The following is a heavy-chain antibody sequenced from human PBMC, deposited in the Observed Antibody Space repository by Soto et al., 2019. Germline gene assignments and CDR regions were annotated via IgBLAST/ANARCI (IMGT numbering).Heavy chain of an antibody. Sequence: QVQLVQSGAEVKKPGASVKVSCKASGYTFTSYAMHWVRQAPGQRLEWMGWINAGNGNTKYSQKFQGRVTITRDTSAITAYMELSSLRSEDTAVYYCASGSAGVFDAFDIWGQGTMVTVSS. J-gene: IGHJ3*02. CDR2: INAGNGNT. CDR1: GYTFTSYA. V-gene: IGHV1-3*01. D-gene: IGHD1-26*01. CDR3: ASGSAGVFDAFDI.